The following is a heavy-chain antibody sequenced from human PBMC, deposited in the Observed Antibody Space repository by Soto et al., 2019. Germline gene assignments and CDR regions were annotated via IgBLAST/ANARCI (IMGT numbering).Heavy chain of an antibody. J-gene: IGHJ5*02. CDR2: IYSSGGT. CDR1: GGSMSSYY. V-gene: IGHV4-4*07. Sequence: ETLSLTFTVSGGSMSSYYWTLIRQSAGKGLEWIGRIYSSGGTHYNPSLKSRVTISLDTSKNQFSLRLNSVTAADTAVYYCARGQRFSDSFDPWGQGTLVTVYS. CDR3: ARGQRFSDSFDP. D-gene: IGHD3-3*01.